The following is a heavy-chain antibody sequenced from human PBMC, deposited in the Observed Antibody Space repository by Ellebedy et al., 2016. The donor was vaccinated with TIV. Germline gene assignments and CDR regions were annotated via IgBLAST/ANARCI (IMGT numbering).Heavy chain of an antibody. D-gene: IGHD6-6*01. CDR2: IRSKINSHAT. V-gene: IGHV3-73*01. CDR1: GFTFSDSA. CDR3: MSMYSRSSVDFNY. J-gene: IGHJ4*02. Sequence: GGSLRLSCEVSGFTFSDSALHWVRQAPGKGLEWVGRIRSKINSHATVYSASVKGRFTISRNDSKNTAYLQMNSLKTDDTAVYYCMSMYSRSSVDFNYWGQGTLVTVSS.